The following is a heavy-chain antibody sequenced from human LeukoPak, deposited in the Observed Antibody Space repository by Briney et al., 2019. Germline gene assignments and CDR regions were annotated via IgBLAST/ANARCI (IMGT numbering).Heavy chain of an antibody. CDR1: GDSFSTSH. V-gene: IGHV1-46*01. J-gene: IGHJ4*02. CDR2: INPSGGST. D-gene: IGHD2-8*02. Sequence: ASVQISCKASGDSFSTSHMHWVRQAPGKGLEWMGKINPSGGSTTYAQQFRGRLSMTRDLSMSTVYVELSSLTFVDTAVYYCVRNLMQFTGLAYWGQGTLVTVSS. CDR3: VRNLMQFTGLAY.